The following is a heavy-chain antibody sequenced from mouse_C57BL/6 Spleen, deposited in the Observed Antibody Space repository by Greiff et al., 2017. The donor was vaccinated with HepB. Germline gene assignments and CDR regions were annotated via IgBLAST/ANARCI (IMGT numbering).Heavy chain of an antibody. CDR2: IYPRSGNT. V-gene: IGHV1-81*01. Sequence: QVQLKESGAELARPGASVKLSCKASGYTFTSYGISWVKQRTGQGLEWIGEIYPRSGNTYYKEKFKGKATLTADKSYSTAYMELRSLTSEDSAVYCGARGELLRSRSGGYFDYGSQGTTLTVSS. CDR3: ARGELLRSRSGGYFDY. CDR1: GYTFTSYG. D-gene: IGHD1-1*01. J-gene: IGHJ2*01.